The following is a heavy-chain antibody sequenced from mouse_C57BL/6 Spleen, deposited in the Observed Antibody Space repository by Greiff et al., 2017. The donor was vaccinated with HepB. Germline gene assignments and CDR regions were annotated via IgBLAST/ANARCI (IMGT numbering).Heavy chain of an antibody. CDR3: ARERNYYGSSLVFDY. CDR1: GYSITSGYY. D-gene: IGHD1-1*01. Sequence: EVQLQESGPGLVKPSQSLSLTCSVTGYSITSGYYWNWIRQFPGNKLEWMGYISYDGSNNYNPSLKNRISITRDTSKNQFFLKLNSVTTEDTATYYCARERNYYGSSLVFDYWGQGTTLTVSS. V-gene: IGHV3-6*01. J-gene: IGHJ2*01. CDR2: ISYDGSN.